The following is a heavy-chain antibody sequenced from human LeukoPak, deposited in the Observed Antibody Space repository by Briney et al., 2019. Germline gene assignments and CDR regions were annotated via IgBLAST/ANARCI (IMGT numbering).Heavy chain of an antibody. CDR1: GFTFSIYN. Sequence: GGSLRLSCVASGFTFSIYNMNWVRQAPGKGREWVSYISLSSTTIYYAHSVKGRFTISRDNAKNSLYLQMNSLRAEDTAVYYCARDSDSNFDYWGQGTLVTVSS. CDR2: ISLSSTTI. CDR3: ARDSDSNFDY. V-gene: IGHV3-48*01. D-gene: IGHD5-18*01. J-gene: IGHJ4*02.